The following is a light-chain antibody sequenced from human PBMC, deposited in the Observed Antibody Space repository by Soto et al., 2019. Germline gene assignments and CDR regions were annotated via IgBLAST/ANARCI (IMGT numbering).Light chain of an antibody. V-gene: IGKV1-5*01. CDR2: DAS. Sequence: DIQMTQSPSTLSASVGDRVTITCRASQSISSWLAWYQQKPGKAPKLLILDASSLESGVPSRFSGSGSGTEFTLTISSLQPDDFATYYCQQYNSYWTFGQGTKVDIK. CDR3: QQYNSYWT. CDR1: QSISSW. J-gene: IGKJ1*01.